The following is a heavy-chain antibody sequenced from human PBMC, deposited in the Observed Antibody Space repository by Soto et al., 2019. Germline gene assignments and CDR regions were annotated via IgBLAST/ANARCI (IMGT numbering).Heavy chain of an antibody. CDR2: IKQDGSEK. CDR1: GFTFSSYW. Sequence: PGGSLRLSCAASGFTFSSYWMSWVRQAPGKGLEWVANIKQDGSEKYYVDSVKGRFTISRDNAKNSLYLQMNSLRAEDTAVYYSARVYDYIWGSYRHFDYWGQGTLVTVSS. D-gene: IGHD3-16*02. CDR3: ARVYDYIWGSYRHFDY. J-gene: IGHJ4*02. V-gene: IGHV3-7*01.